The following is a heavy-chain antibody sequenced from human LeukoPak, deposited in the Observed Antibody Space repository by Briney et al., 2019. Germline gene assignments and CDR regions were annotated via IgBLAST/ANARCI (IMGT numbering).Heavy chain of an antibody. D-gene: IGHD6-13*01. CDR3: ARDTARITTPGGPDY. CDR1: GYTFASYG. V-gene: IGHV1-18*01. CDR2: ISAYNDNT. J-gene: IGHJ4*02. Sequence: GASVKASCKASGYTFASYGISWVRQAPGQGLEWMGWISAYNDNTKYAQNLQGRVTMTTDTSTSTAYMELRSLTSDDTALYYCARDTARITTPGGPDYWGQGTLVTVSS.